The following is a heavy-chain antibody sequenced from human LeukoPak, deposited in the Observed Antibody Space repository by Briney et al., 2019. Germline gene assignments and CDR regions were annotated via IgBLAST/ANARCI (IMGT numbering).Heavy chain of an antibody. Sequence: GGSLRLSCAASGFTVSSNYMSWVRQAPGKGLEWVSVIYSGGSTYYADSVKGRSTISRHNSKNTLYLQMNSLRAEDTAVYYCARDYDSSGYSDAFDIWGQGTMVTVSS. D-gene: IGHD3-22*01. J-gene: IGHJ3*02. CDR1: GFTVSSNY. CDR3: ARDYDSSGYSDAFDI. V-gene: IGHV3-53*04. CDR2: IYSGGST.